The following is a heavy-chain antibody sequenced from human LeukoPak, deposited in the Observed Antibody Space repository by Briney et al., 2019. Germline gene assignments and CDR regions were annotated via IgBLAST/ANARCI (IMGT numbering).Heavy chain of an antibody. Sequence: GGSLRLSCAASGFTFNNAWMNWVRQSPGKGLEWVGRFKSKTDGGTIDYAAPVKGRFTISRDDSKNTLYLQMNSLKTEDTAVYYCTTGGYRYGDDYWGQGTLVTVSS. CDR3: TTGGYRYGDDY. CDR2: FKSKTDGGTI. D-gene: IGHD5-18*01. CDR1: GFTFNNAW. J-gene: IGHJ4*02. V-gene: IGHV3-15*07.